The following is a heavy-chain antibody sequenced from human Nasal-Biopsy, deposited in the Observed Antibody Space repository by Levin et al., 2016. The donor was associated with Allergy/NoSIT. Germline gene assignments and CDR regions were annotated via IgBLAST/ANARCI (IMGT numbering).Heavy chain of an antibody. D-gene: IGHD3-16*01. V-gene: IGHV6-1*01. Sequence: LSLTCAISGDTVSSNSAAWNWIRQSPSRGLEWLGRTYFRSRWIYDFAVSVKSRVIFSTDTSKNHFALQLNSVTPDDTALYYCARQGGTVLGNGFDIWGQGTMVTVSS. CDR1: GDTVSSNSAA. CDR2: TYFRSRWIY. J-gene: IGHJ3*02. CDR3: ARQGGTVLGNGFDI.